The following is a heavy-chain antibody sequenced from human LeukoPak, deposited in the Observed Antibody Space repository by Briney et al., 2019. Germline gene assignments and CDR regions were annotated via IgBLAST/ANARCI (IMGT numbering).Heavy chain of an antibody. CDR3: ARERVGDGYNFNY. D-gene: IGHD5-24*01. J-gene: IGHJ4*02. CDR1: GYSISSGYY. Sequence: PSETLSLTCTVSGYSISSGYYWCWIRQPPGKGLEWMGSIYHSGSTYYNPSLKSRVTIAVDTFKNQFSLKLSCVTAADTAVYYCARERVGDGYNFNYWGQGTLVTVSS. V-gene: IGHV4-38-2*02. CDR2: IYHSGST.